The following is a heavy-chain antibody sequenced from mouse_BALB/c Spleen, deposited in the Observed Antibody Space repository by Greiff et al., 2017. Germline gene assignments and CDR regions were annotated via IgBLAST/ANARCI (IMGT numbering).Heavy chain of an antibody. CDR1: GFTFSSYY. CDR2: INSNGGST. J-gene: IGHJ4*01. Sequence: EVMLVESGGGLVKLGGSLKLSCAASGFTFSSYYMSWVRQTPEKRLELVAAINSNGGSTYYPDTVKGRFTISRDNAKNTLYLQMSSLKSEDTALYYCARQRRYDYDEGGAMDYWGQGTSVTVSS. D-gene: IGHD2-4*01. V-gene: IGHV5-6-2*01. CDR3: ARQRRYDYDEGGAMDY.